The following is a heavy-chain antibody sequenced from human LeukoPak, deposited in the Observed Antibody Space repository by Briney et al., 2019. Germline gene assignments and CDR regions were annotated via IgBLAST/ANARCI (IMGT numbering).Heavy chain of an antibody. CDR2: ISSSGSTI. CDR3: ARDLTYDSSGYPGGFDY. Sequence: GGSLTLSCAASGFTFSVYYMSWIRQAPGKGLEWVSYISSSGSTIYYADSVKGRFTISRDNAKNSLYLQMNSLRAEDTAVYYCARDLTYDSSGYPGGFDYWGQGTLVTVSS. V-gene: IGHV3-11*01. D-gene: IGHD3-22*01. CDR1: GFTFSVYY. J-gene: IGHJ4*01.